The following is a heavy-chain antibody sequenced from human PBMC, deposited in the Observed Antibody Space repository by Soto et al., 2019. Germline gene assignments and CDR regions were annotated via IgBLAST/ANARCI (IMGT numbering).Heavy chain of an antibody. CDR2: INAYNGNT. D-gene: IGHD5-18*01. V-gene: IGHV1-18*01. Sequence: QVQLVQSGAEVKKPGASVKVSCKASGYTFTSYGISWVRQAPGQGLEWMGWINAYNGNTNYAQKLQGRVTMTTATSTSAAYMERRSLRSDATAVYYCAGDVGYGLIDYWGQGTLVTVSS. J-gene: IGHJ4*02. CDR1: GYTFTSYG. CDR3: AGDVGYGLIDY.